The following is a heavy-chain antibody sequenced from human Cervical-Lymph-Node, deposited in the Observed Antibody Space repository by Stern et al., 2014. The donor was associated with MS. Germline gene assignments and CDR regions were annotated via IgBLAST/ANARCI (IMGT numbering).Heavy chain of an antibody. J-gene: IGHJ6*02. CDR3: ARDFDAYYFSYGMDV. Sequence: QVQLVQSGAEVKKPGASVKVSCKASGYTFTSYYMHWVRQAPGQGLEWMAIINPSGGSTSYAQKFQGRVTMTRDTSTSTVYMELSSLRSEDTAVYFCARDFDAYYFSYGMDVWGQGTTVTVSS. V-gene: IGHV1-46*01. CDR1: GYTFTSYY. CDR2: INPSGGST.